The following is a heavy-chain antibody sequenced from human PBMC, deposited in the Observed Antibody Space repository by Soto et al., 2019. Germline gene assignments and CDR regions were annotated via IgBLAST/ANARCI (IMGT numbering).Heavy chain of an antibody. V-gene: IGHV3-21*01. CDR3: ARTGEQWLVFDY. Sequence: EVQLVESRGGLVKPGGSLRLSCAASGFTFSSYSMNWVRQAPGKGLEWVSSISSSSSYIYYADSVKGRFTISRDNAKNSLYLQMNSLRAEDTAVYYCARTGEQWLVFDYWGQGTLVTVSS. CDR1: GFTFSSYS. CDR2: ISSSSSYI. J-gene: IGHJ4*02. D-gene: IGHD6-19*01.